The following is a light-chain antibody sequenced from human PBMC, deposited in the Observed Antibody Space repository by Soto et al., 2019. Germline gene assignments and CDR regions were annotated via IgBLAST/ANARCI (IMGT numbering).Light chain of an antibody. CDR3: QQYKNWPPIT. CDR2: SAS. Sequence: EIVMTQSPATLSVSPGERATLSCRASQSISNNLAWYQQKLGQAPRLLIYSASIRATGIPARFSGSGSGTEFTLTISSLQSEDCAVYYCQQYKNWPPITFGGGTKVEIK. CDR1: QSISNN. V-gene: IGKV3-15*01. J-gene: IGKJ4*01.